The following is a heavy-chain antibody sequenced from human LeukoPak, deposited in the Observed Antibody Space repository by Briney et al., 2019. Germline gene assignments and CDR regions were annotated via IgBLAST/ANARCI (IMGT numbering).Heavy chain of an antibody. CDR3: AAYGPYFDAFDI. V-gene: IGHV1-58*02. CDR2: IVVGSGNT. Sequence: VASVTVSCKASGFTFTSSAMQWVRQARGKRLEWIGWIVVGSGNTNYAQKFQERVTITRDMSTSTAYMELSSLRSEDTAVYYCAAYGPYFDAFDIWGQGTMVTVSS. CDR1: GFTFTSSA. J-gene: IGHJ3*02. D-gene: IGHD2/OR15-2a*01.